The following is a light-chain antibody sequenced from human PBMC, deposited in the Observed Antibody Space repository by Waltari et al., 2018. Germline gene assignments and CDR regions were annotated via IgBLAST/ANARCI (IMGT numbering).Light chain of an antibody. J-gene: IGLJ2*01. V-gene: IGLV3-1*01. CDR2: QDT. CDR3: QSWDSTTVV. Sequence: SYELTQSPSVSVSPGQTATITCSGDKLGDKYVCWYQQKPGQSPVMVIYQDTKRPSGIPYRFSGSNSGNTATLTISGTQALDEADYYCQSWDSTTVVFGGGTKLTVL. CDR1: KLGDKY.